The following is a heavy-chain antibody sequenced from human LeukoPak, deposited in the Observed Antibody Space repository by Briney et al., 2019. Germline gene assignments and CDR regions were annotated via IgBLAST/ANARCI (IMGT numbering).Heavy chain of an antibody. Sequence: GASVNVSCKASGYTFTGYYMHWVRQAPGQGLEWMGWINPNSGGTNYAQKFQGRVTMTRDTSISTAYMELSRLRSDDTAVYYCARGSVGATTGPQVDYWGQGTLVTVSS. CDR2: INPNSGGT. CDR3: ARGSVGATTGPQVDY. CDR1: GYTFTGYY. J-gene: IGHJ4*02. V-gene: IGHV1-2*02. D-gene: IGHD1-26*01.